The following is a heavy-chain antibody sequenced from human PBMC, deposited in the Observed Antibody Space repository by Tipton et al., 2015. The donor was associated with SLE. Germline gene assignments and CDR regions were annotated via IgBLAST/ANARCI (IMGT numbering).Heavy chain of an antibody. J-gene: IGHJ3*02. Sequence: SLRLSCAASGFTFSRYAMSWVRQAPGKGLEWVSVIYSGGSSTYYADSVKGRFTISRDNPKNTLYLQMNSLRAEDTAVYYCARDKVGYDIWGQGTMVTVSS. CDR2: IYSGGSST. V-gene: IGHV3-23*03. CDR1: GFTFSRYA. D-gene: IGHD1-26*01. CDR3: ARDKVGYDI.